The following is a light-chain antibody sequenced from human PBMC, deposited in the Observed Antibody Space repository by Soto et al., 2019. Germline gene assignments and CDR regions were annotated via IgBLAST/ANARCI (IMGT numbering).Light chain of an antibody. V-gene: IGLV2-14*01. CDR1: NRDVGSYNL. J-gene: IGLJ3*02. CDR2: EVR. CDR3: SSYTTTSTLV. Sequence: QSVLTQPASVSGSPGQSITIACTGTNRDVGSYNLVSWYQQRPGEAPKLIISEVRNRPSGISYRFTGSKSGNTASLTTSGLQAEDEADYYCSSYTTTSTLVFGGGTKVTVL.